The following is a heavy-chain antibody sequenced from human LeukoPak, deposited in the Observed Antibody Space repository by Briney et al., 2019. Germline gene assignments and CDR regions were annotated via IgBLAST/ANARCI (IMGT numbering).Heavy chain of an antibody. J-gene: IGHJ3*02. CDR2: IYSGGNT. V-gene: IGHV3-53*01. Sequence: PGGSLRLSCAASGFTVSSNYMGWVRQAPGQGLEWVSLIYSGGNTYYADTVKRRFTISRDNSKNTMYLQMNSLRAEDSAVYYCARGPSSQYLVHHVAFDIWGQGTMVTVSS. CDR3: ARGPSSQYLVHHVAFDI. CDR1: GFTVSSNY. D-gene: IGHD6-13*01.